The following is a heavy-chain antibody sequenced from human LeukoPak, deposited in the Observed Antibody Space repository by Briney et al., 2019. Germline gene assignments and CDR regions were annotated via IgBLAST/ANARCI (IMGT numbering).Heavy chain of an antibody. V-gene: IGHV4-39*07. CDR3: ARALGPHDTIARDY. CDR1: GGSINSSSYY. CDR2: IYNSGST. J-gene: IGHJ4*02. D-gene: IGHD6-13*01. Sequence: SETLSLTCTVSGGSINSSSYYWGWIRQPPGKGLEWIGRIYNSGSTYYNPSLKSRVTISVDTSKNQFSLKLSSVTAADTAVYYCARALGPHDTIARDYWGQGTLVTVSS.